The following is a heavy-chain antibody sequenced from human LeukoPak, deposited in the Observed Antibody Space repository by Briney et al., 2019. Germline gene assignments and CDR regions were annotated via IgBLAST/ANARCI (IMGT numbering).Heavy chain of an antibody. J-gene: IGHJ4*02. CDR3: ARGEGGILATPEDS. CDR2: IYNTGDT. V-gene: IGHV3-53*01. CDR1: GFAVSSNY. Sequence: GGSLRLSCTASGFAVSSNYMSWVRQAPGKGPEWVSVIYNTGDTYYAGSVKGRFTISRDNSKNTLHLQMNSLRVEDTAVYYCARGEGGILATPEDSWGQGTLVTVSS. D-gene: IGHD1-14*01.